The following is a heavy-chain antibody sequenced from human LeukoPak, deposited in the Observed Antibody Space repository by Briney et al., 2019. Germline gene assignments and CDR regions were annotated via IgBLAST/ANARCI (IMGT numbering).Heavy chain of an antibody. CDR2: VSHSAST. D-gene: IGHD3-3*01. CDR1: GFSLSGGHF. J-gene: IGHJ4*02. Sequence: SVTLSLTCSVSGFSLSGGHFWGWIRQSPGKGLEWIGSVSHSASTYYNPSLKSRVTMSIDTSKNQFSLKLSSVTAADTAVYYCARHSDFWSGLVRWGQGTLVTVSS. V-gene: IGHV4-38-2*02. CDR3: ARHSDFWSGLVR.